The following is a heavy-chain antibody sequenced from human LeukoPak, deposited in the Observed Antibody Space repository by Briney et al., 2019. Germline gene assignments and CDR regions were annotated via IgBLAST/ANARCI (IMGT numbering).Heavy chain of an antibody. CDR2: IYYSGST. CDR3: ARELGAHYYDSSGYYGGSFDI. J-gene: IGHJ3*02. Sequence: PSQTLSLTCTVSGGSISSGGYYWSWIRQHPGKGLEWIGYIYYSGSTYYNPSLKSRVTISVDTSKNQFPLKLSSVTAADTAVYYCARELGAHYYDSSGYYGGSFDIWGQGTMVTVSS. CDR1: GGSISSGGYY. V-gene: IGHV4-31*03. D-gene: IGHD3-22*01.